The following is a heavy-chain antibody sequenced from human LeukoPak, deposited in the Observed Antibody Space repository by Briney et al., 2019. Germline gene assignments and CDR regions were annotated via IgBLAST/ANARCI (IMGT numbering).Heavy chain of an antibody. D-gene: IGHD1-26*01. CDR1: GFTFSSYA. CDR2: ISYDGSNK. J-gene: IGHJ3*02. Sequence: GGSLRLSCAASGFTFSSYAMHWVRQAPGKGLEWVAVISYDGSNKYYADSVKGRFTISRDDSKNTLYLQMNSLRAGDTAVYYCAKAYSGSYYLAFDIWGQGTMVTVSS. CDR3: AKAYSGSYYLAFDI. V-gene: IGHV3-30-3*01.